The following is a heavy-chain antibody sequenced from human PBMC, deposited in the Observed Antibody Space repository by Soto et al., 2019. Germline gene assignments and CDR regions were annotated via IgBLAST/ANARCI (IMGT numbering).Heavy chain of an antibody. V-gene: IGHV4-31*03. Sequence: QVQLQESGPGLVKPSQTLSLTCTVSGDSISSGGTYWTWIRQHPGKGLEWIGNIYYRGSTNYNPSLKSRATISVDASKNHFSLKLSSVTAADTAVYYCVGSPRPPYYFDHWGQGSLVTVSS. CDR3: VGSPRPPYYFDH. J-gene: IGHJ4*02. CDR1: GDSISSGGTY. CDR2: IYYRGST. D-gene: IGHD6-6*01.